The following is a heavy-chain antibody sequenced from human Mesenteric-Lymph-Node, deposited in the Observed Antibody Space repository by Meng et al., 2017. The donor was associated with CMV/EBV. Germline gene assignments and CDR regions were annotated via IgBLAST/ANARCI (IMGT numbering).Heavy chain of an antibody. CDR3: ARDRGKKLLWFGEPTTYYFDY. Sequence: GSYLHWVRQAPGQGLEWMGRINPNSGGTNYAQKFQGRVTMTRDTSISTAYMELSRLRSDDMAVYYCARDRGKKLLWFGEPTTYYFDYWGQGTLVTVSS. D-gene: IGHD3-10*01. CDR2: INPNSGGT. V-gene: IGHV1-2*06. J-gene: IGHJ4*02. CDR1: GSY.